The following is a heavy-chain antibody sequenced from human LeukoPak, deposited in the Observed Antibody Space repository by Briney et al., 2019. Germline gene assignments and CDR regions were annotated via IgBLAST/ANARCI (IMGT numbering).Heavy chain of an antibody. CDR2: INHSGST. CDR3: ARGQLRFLEWLLRNYYYYGMDV. Sequence: SETLSLTCTVSGGSVSSGSYYWSWIRQPPGKGLEWIGEINHSGSTNYNPSLKSRVTISVDTSKNQFSLKLSSVTAADTAVYYCARGQLRFLEWLLRNYYYYGMDVWGQGTTVTVSS. CDR1: GGSVSSGSYY. V-gene: IGHV4-39*07. D-gene: IGHD3-3*01. J-gene: IGHJ6*02.